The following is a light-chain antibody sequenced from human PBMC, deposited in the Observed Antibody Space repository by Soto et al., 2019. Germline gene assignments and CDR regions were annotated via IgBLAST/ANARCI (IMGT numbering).Light chain of an antibody. CDR3: LLSYNAARV. CDR2: DTS. J-gene: IGLJ2*01. CDR1: TGAVTSNHH. Sequence: QTVVTQEPSLTVSPGGTVTLTCGSSTGAVTSNHHPYWFQQKAGQAPRTLIYDTSNKHSWTPARFSGALLGDKAALTLSGAQPEKAAQYYCLLSYNAARVFGGGTKLTVL. V-gene: IGLV7-46*01.